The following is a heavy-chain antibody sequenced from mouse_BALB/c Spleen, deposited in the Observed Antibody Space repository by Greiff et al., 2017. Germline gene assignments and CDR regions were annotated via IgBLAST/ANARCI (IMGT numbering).Heavy chain of an antibody. CDR2: ILPGSGST. Sequence: VQLVESGAELMKPGASVKISCKATGYTFSSYWIEWVKQRPGHGLEWIGEILPGSGSTNYNEKFKGKATFTADTSSNTAYMQLSSLTSEDSAVYYCAKFITTAIYAMDYWGQGTSVTVSS. D-gene: IGHD1-2*01. CDR3: AKFITTAIYAMDY. V-gene: IGHV1-9*01. CDR1: GYTFSSYW. J-gene: IGHJ4*01.